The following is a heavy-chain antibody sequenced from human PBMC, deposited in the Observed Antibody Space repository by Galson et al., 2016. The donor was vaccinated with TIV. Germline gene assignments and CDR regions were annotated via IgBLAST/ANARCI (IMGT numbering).Heavy chain of an antibody. CDR1: GFTFGSYG. CDR3: ARSRDGYNTLDY. J-gene: IGHJ4*02. V-gene: IGHV3-30*03. D-gene: IGHD5-24*01. CDR2: ISFDGGDK. Sequence: CAASGFTFGSYGLHWVRQAPGKGLEWVAIISFDGGDKYYADSVRGRFTISRANSRNTLYLQMSGLRTDDTAVYYCARSRDGYNTLDYWGQGTLVTVSS.